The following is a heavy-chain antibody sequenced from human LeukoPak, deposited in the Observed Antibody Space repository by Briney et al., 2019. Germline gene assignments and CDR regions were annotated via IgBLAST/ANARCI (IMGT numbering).Heavy chain of an antibody. J-gene: IGHJ4*02. D-gene: IGHD4-11*01. CDR1: GGTLRNYA. V-gene: IGHV1-69*13. Sequence: GASVKASCKASGGTLRNYAISWVRQAPGQGLEWMGGLIPLFGRAEYAQKFQGRVTITADEPTNTAYMELNFLRSEDTAVYYCASPKENSDYYFDSWGQGTLVAVSA. CDR2: LIPLFGRA. CDR3: ASPKENSDYYFDS.